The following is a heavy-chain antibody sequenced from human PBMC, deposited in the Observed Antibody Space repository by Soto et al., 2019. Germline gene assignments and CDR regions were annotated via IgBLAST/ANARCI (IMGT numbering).Heavy chain of an antibody. CDR1: GGSISSYY. CDR3: ARAVLKTRGVFDY. Sequence: SETLSLTCTVSGGSISSYYWSWIRQPPGKGLEWIGYIYYSGSTNYNPSLKSRVTISVDTSKNQFSLKLSSVTAADTAVYYCARAVLKTRGVFDYWGQGTLVTVSS. J-gene: IGHJ4*02. V-gene: IGHV4-59*01. D-gene: IGHD3-10*01. CDR2: IYYSGST.